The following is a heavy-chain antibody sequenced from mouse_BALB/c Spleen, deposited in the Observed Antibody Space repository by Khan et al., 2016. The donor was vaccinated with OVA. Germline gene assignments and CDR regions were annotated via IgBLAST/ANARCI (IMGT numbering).Heavy chain of an antibody. J-gene: IGHJ2*01. D-gene: IGHD2-14*01. CDR3: ARLYRGAFDY. V-gene: IGHV3-2*02. Sequence: EVQLQESGPGLVKPSQSLSLTCTVTGYSIASDYAWYWIRQFPGNKLEWMGFISYSGYTNYNPSLKSRISISRDTSKNPFFLQLNSVTSEDTATYYCARLYRGAFDYWGQGTTLTVSS. CDR1: GYSIASDYA. CDR2: ISYSGYT.